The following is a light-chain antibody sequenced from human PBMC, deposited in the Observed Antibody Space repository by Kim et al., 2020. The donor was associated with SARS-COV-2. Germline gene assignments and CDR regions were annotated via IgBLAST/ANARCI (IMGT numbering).Light chain of an antibody. V-gene: IGLV2-14*03. J-gene: IGLJ3*02. CDR2: TVT. CDR3: ISFTTAATWV. CDR1: SSDIGAYNY. Sequence: QSALTQPASVSGSPGQSITISCTGTSSDIGAYNYVSWFQQHPGKAPQLMIYTVTERPSGVSNRFSGSKSGTTASLTISGLQAEDEADYYCISFTTAATWVFGGGTLLTVL.